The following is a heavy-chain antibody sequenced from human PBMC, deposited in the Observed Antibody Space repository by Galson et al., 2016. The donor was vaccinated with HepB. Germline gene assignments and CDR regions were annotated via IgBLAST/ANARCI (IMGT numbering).Heavy chain of an antibody. CDR1: GLTFSTYA. D-gene: IGHD1-26*01. CDR2: VSGSGGST. V-gene: IGHV3-23*01. J-gene: IGHJ3*01. Sequence: SLRLSCAASGLTFSTYAMSWVRQAPGKGLEWVSAVSGSGGSTYYGDSVKDRFTISIDNSGNPLYLQMKSLRPEDTAMYYSAVLESSGTSFSGYTFDVWGQGTLVTVSS. CDR3: AVLESSGTSFSGYTFDV.